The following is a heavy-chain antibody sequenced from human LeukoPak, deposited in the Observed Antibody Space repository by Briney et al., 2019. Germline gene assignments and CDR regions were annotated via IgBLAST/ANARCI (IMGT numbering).Heavy chain of an antibody. V-gene: IGHV3-21*04. Sequence: PGGSLRLSCAASGFTFSSYSMNWVRQAPGKGLEWVSSISSSSSYIYYADSVKGRFTISRDNAKNSLYLQMNSLRGEDTAIYFCAKDATPRNSIWDHFDSWGQGTLVTVSS. J-gene: IGHJ4*02. CDR3: AKDATPRNSIWDHFDS. D-gene: IGHD1-7*01. CDR1: GFTFSSYS. CDR2: ISSSSSYI.